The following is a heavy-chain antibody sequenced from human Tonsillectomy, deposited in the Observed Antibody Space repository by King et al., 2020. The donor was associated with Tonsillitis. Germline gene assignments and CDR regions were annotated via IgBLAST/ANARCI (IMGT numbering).Heavy chain of an antibody. V-gene: IGHV4-38-2*01. Sequence: QLQESGPGLVKPSETLSLTCAVFGYSISSDYYWGWIRQPPGKGLEWIGSIYHSGSTYYHPSLKSRVTISVDTAKTQFSLKLSSVTAADTAVYYCARWGDNFYDSSGCYYFDAFDIWGQGTMVTVSS. CDR2: IYHSGST. D-gene: IGHD3-22*01. J-gene: IGHJ3*02. CDR3: ARWGDNFYDSSGCYYFDAFDI. CDR1: GYSISSDYY.